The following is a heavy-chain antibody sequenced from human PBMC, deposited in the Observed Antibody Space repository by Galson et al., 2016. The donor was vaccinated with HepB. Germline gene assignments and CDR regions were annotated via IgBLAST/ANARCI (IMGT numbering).Heavy chain of an antibody. D-gene: IGHD4-17*01. CDR3: ARGDNPDYGDYASAYYYMDV. CDR2: INHSGST. V-gene: IGHV4-34*01. CDR1: GGSFSGYY. J-gene: IGHJ6*03. Sequence: LSLTCAVYGGSFSGYYWSWIRQPPGKGLEWIGEINHSGSTNYNPSLKSRVTISVDTPKNQFSLKLSSVTAADTAVYYCARGDNPDYGDYASAYYYMDVWGKGTTVTVSS.